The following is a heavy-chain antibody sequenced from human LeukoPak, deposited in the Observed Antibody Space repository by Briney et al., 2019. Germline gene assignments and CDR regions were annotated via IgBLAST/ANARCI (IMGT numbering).Heavy chain of an antibody. CDR2: IKQDGSEK. CDR3: ARDGFVGAADY. CDR1: GFTFNNYA. Sequence: GGSLRLSCAASGFTFNNYAMNWVRQAPGKGLEWVANIKQDGSEKQYVDSVRGRFTISRDNANNSLYLQMNSLRVEDTAVYYCARDGFVGAADYWGQGTLVTVSS. J-gene: IGHJ4*02. D-gene: IGHD6-13*01. V-gene: IGHV3-7*01.